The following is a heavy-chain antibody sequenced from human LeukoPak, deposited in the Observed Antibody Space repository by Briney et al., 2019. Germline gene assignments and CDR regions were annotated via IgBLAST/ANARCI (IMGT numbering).Heavy chain of an antibody. J-gene: IGHJ4*02. CDR3: AREYLGASSPRDY. D-gene: IGHD1-26*01. CDR1: GFTFSSYS. V-gene: IGHV3-21*01. Sequence: GGSLRLSCAASGFTFSSYSMNWVRQAPGKGLEWVSSISSSNSYIYYADSVKGRFTISRDNAKNSLYLQMNSLRAEDTAVYYCAREYLGASSPRDYWGQGTLVTVSS. CDR2: ISSSNSYI.